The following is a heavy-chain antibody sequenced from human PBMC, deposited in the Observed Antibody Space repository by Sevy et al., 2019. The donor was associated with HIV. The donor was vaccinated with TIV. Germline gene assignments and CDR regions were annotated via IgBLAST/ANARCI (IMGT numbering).Heavy chain of an antibody. CDR1: GFTFSSYA. Sequence: GGSLRLSCAASGFTFSSYAMHWVRQAPGKGLEWVAVISYDDGSSKYYADSVKGRFTISRDNSKNTLYLQMNSLRGEDTAVYYCAKDRCTGGVCEYYYYALDVWGQGTTVTVSS. D-gene: IGHD2-8*02. J-gene: IGHJ6*02. V-gene: IGHV3-30*18. CDR3: AKDRCTGGVCEYYYYALDV. CDR2: ISYDDGSSK.